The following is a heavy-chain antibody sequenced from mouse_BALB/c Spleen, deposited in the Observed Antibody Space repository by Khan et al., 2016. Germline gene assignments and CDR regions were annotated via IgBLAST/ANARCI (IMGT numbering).Heavy chain of an antibody. J-gene: IGHJ2*01. V-gene: IGHV1-4*01. CDR2: INPSSSYT. CDR3: ARCCTTVVAPLDY. Sequence: LPQSGAELARPGASVKMFCNASGYSSTSYTLHWVKQRPGQGLEWLGFINPSSSYTNYKQNFKDKATLTADKTSSTAQMQLSSLTSEDSAVYFCARCCTTVVAPLDYWGQGTAVTVSS. CDR1: GYSSTSYT. D-gene: IGHD1-1*01.